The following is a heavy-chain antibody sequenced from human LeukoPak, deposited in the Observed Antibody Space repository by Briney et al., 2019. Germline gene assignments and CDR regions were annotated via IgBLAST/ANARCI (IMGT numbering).Heavy chain of an antibody. CDR3: AKGGDIVVVPAAVFDY. CDR1: GFTFSGYA. CDR2: ISGSGGST. Sequence: GGSLRLSCAASGFTFSGYAMSWVRQAPGKGLEWVSAISGSGGSTYYADSVEGRFTISRDNSKNTLYLQMNSLRAEDTAVYYCAKGGDIVVVPAAVFDYWGQGTLVTVSS. D-gene: IGHD2-2*01. J-gene: IGHJ4*02. V-gene: IGHV3-23*01.